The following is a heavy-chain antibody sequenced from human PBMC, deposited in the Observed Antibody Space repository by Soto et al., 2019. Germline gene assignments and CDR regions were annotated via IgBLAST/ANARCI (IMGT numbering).Heavy chain of an antibody. CDR1: GGIFSSYY. Sequence: SVKVSCKASGGIFSSYYITWVRQAPGQGLEWMGGISPSFGTPNYARKFQGRVTITADESTSTAYTELSSLTSEDTAVYYCARDYDNWSFDYWGQGTLVTVSS. D-gene: IGHD1-20*01. V-gene: IGHV1-69*13. J-gene: IGHJ4*02. CDR2: ISPSFGTP. CDR3: ARDYDNWSFDY.